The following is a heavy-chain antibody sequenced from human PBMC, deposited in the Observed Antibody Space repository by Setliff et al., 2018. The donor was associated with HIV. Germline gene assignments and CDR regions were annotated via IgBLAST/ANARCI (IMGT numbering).Heavy chain of an antibody. CDR2: IYTSGST. CDR1: GGSISSYY. Sequence: KPSETLSLTCTVSGGSISSYYWSWIRQPAGKGLEWIGHIYTSGSTNYNPSLKSRVTISVDTSKNQFSLRLTSVTAADTAVYYCARVLDPTYYDFWRFDPWGQGTLVTVSS. J-gene: IGHJ5*02. V-gene: IGHV4-4*07. CDR3: ARVLDPTYYDFWRFDP. D-gene: IGHD3-3*01.